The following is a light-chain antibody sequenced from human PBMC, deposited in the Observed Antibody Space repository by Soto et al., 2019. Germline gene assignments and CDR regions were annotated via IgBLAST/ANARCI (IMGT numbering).Light chain of an antibody. CDR1: QSVSSSY. Sequence: EIVLTQSPGTLSLSPGERATLSCRASQSVSSSYLAWYQQKPGQAPRLLIYGASNRATGIPDRFSGSGSGTDFTLTISRLEPEDFAVYYCQQCGTSPLTFGGGTKVDIK. J-gene: IGKJ4*01. V-gene: IGKV3-20*01. CDR3: QQCGTSPLT. CDR2: GAS.